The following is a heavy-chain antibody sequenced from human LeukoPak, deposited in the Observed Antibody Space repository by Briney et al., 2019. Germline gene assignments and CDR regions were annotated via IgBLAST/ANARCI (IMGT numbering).Heavy chain of an antibody. CDR2: INTNTGNP. CDR1: GYTFTSYA. D-gene: IGHD1-7*01. J-gene: IGHJ5*02. Sequence: ASVKVSCKASGYTFTSYAMNWVRQAPGQGLEWMGWINTNTGNPTYAQGFTGRFVFSLDTSVSTAYLQISSLKAEDTAVYYCARDKSVPITGTSNWFDPWGQGTLVTVSS. V-gene: IGHV7-4-1*02. CDR3: ARDKSVPITGTSNWFDP.